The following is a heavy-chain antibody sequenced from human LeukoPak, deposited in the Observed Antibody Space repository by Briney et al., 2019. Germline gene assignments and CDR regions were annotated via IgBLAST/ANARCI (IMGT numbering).Heavy chain of an antibody. CDR2: IYYSGST. J-gene: IGHJ4*02. CDR1: GGSISSSSYY. Sequence: SETLSLTCTVSGGSISSSSYYWGWIRQPPGKGLEWIGSIYYSGSTYYNPSLKSRVTISVDTSKNQFSLELSSVTAADTAVYYCARGLKKRAFFDYWGQGTLVTVSS. V-gene: IGHV4-39*07. CDR3: ARGLKKRAFFDY. D-gene: IGHD1-1*01.